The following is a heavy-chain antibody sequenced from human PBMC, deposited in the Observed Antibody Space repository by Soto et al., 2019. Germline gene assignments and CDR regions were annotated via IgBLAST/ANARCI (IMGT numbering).Heavy chain of an antibody. Sequence: GGSLRLSCAASGFTFSSYSMNWVRQAPGKGLEWVSSISSSSSYIYYADSVKGRFTISRDNAKNSLYLQMNSLRAEDTAVYYCARGGGQPVRRYGMDVWGQGTTVTVSS. CDR3: ARGGGQPVRRYGMDV. CDR2: ISSSSSYI. D-gene: IGHD2-2*01. J-gene: IGHJ6*02. V-gene: IGHV3-21*01. CDR1: GFTFSSYS.